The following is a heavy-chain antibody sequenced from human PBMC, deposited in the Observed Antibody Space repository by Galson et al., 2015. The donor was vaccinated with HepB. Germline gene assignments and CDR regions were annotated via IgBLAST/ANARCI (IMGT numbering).Heavy chain of an antibody. CDR2: INAGNSYT. J-gene: IGHJ5*02. Sequence: VTVSCKASGYIFTTYAIHWVRQAPGQGLEWMGRINAGNSYTKYSQRFQGRVTISRDTPASTVYMEMRSLRSDDTAVYYCARDNWFGGFESLPFDPWGQGTLVTVSS. D-gene: IGHD3-10*01. CDR3: ARDNWFGGFESLPFDP. CDR1: GYIFTTYA. V-gene: IGHV1-3*01.